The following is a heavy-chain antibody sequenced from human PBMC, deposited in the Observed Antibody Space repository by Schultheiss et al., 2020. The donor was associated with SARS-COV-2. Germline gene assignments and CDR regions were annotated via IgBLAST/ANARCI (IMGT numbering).Heavy chain of an antibody. CDR3: ARDQAGITIFGVALYYYGMDV. J-gene: IGHJ6*02. V-gene: IGHV3-23*01. Sequence: GESLKISCAASGFTFSSYAMSWVRQAPGKGLEWVSAISGSGGSTYYADSVKGRFTISRDNSKNTLYLQMNSLRAEDTAVYYCARDQAGITIFGVALYYYGMDVWGQGTTVTVSS. CDR2: ISGSGGST. CDR1: GFTFSSYA. D-gene: IGHD3-3*01.